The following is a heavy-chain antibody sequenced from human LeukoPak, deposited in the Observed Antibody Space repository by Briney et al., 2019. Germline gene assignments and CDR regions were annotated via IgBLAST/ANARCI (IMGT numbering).Heavy chain of an antibody. D-gene: IGHD3-22*01. V-gene: IGHV3-21*01. CDR3: ASRPYDSSGYVDY. J-gene: IGHJ4*02. Sequence: PGGSLRLSCAASGFTFSSYSMNWVRQAPGEGLEWVSSISSSSSYIYYADSVKGRFTISRDNAKNSLYLQMNSLRAEDTAVYYCASRPYDSSGYVDYWGQGTLVTVSS. CDR2: ISSSSSYI. CDR1: GFTFSSYS.